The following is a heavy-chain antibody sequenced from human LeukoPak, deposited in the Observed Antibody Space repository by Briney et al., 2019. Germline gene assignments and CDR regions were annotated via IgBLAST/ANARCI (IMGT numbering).Heavy chain of an antibody. CDR2: ITAGGVNT. CDR1: GFTFSSYA. J-gene: IGHJ4*02. CDR3: AKSESTVITNFGY. D-gene: IGHD4-17*01. Sequence: GGSLRLSCAVSGFTFSSYAMSWVRQAPGKGLEWVSTITAGGVNTYYADSVKGRFPISRDNSKNTLYVQMNSLRAEDTAVYYCAKSESTVITNFGYWGQGILVTVSS. V-gene: IGHV3-23*01.